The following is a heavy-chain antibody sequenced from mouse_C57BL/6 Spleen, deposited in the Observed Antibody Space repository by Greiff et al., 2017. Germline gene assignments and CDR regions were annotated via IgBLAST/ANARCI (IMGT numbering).Heavy chain of an antibody. CDR3: ARLGTYYGYAMDY. Sequence: QVQLKESGAELVKPGASVKISCKASGYAFSSYWMNWVKQRPGKGLEWIGQIYPGDGDTNYNGKFKGKATLTADKSSSTAYMQLSSLTSEDSAVYFCARLGTYYGYAMDYWGQGTSVTVSS. CDR2: IYPGDGDT. J-gene: IGHJ4*01. D-gene: IGHD1-1*01. CDR1: GYAFSSYW. V-gene: IGHV1-80*01.